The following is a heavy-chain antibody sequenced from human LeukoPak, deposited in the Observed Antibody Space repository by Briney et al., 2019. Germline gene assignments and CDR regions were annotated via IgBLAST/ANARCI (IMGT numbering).Heavy chain of an antibody. V-gene: IGHV1-46*03. Sequence: ASVKVSCKASGYTFTSYYMHWVRQAPGQGLEWMGIINPSGGSTSYAQKFQGRVTVTRDTSTSTVYMELSSLRSEDTAVYYCARVSVYSNYGYYFDYWGQGTLVTVSS. CDR3: ARVSVYSNYGYYFDY. CDR1: GYTFTSYY. D-gene: IGHD4-11*01. J-gene: IGHJ4*02. CDR2: INPSGGST.